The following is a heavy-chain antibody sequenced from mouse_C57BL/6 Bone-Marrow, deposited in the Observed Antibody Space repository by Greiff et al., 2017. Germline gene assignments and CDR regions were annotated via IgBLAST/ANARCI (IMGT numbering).Heavy chain of an antibody. J-gene: IGHJ2*01. Sequence: QVHVKQPGAELVRPGTSVKLSCKASGYTFTSYWMHWVKQRPGQGLEWIGVIDPSDSYTNYNQKFKGKATLTVDTYSSTAYMQLSSLTSEDSAVYYCARTPPSFYPYFDYWGQGTTLTVSS. D-gene: IGHD2-3*01. V-gene: IGHV1-59*01. CDR1: GYTFTSYW. CDR3: ARTPPSFYPYFDY. CDR2: IDPSDSYT.